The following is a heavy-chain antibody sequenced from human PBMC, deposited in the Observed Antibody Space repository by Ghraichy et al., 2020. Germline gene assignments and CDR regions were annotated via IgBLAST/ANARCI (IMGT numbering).Heavy chain of an antibody. CDR1: GGSISTYY. V-gene: IGHV4-59*01. CDR3: ARAKYTTSPFDAFDI. D-gene: IGHD6-6*01. Sequence: SETLSLTCTVSGGSISTYYWSWIRQPPGKGLEWIGYVYYIGNTNYNPSLKSRVAISVDTSKNQFSLRLSSLTAADTAVYYCARAKYTTSPFDAFDIWGPGTMVTVSS. CDR2: VYYIGNT. J-gene: IGHJ3*02.